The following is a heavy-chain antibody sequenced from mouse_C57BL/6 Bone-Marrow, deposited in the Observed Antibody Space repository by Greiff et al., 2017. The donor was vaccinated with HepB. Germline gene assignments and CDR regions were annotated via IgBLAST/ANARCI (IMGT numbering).Heavy chain of an antibody. D-gene: IGHD1-1*01. J-gene: IGHJ1*03. CDR3: ANPYYGSSYGYFDV. Sequence: EVQLVESGGGLVKPGGSLKLSCAASGFTFSSYAMSWVRQTPEKRLEWVATISDGGSYTYYPDNVKGRFTISRDNAKNNLYLQMSHLKSEDTAMYYCANPYYGSSYGYFDVWGTGTTVTVSS. CDR2: ISDGGSYT. V-gene: IGHV5-4*01. CDR1: GFTFSSYA.